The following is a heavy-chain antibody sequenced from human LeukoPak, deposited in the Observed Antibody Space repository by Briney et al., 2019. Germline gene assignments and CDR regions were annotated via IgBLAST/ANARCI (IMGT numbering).Heavy chain of an antibody. V-gene: IGHV4-34*01. CDR3: ARGDFYDFPRVDV. D-gene: IGHD3-3*01. CDR1: GGSFSGYY. J-gene: IGHJ6*04. CDR2: INHSGST. Sequence: SETLSLTCAVYGGSFSGYYWSWIRQPPGKGLEWIGEINHSGSTNYNPSLKSRVTISVDTSKNQFSLKLSSVTAADTAVYYCARGDFYDFPRVDVWGKGTTVTVSS.